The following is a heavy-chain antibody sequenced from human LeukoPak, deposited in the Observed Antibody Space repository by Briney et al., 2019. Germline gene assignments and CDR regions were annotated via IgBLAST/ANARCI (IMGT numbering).Heavy chain of an antibody. V-gene: IGHV3-20*04. J-gene: IGHJ4*02. D-gene: IGHD6-19*01. CDR3: ARDPQYGSSGWYPFDY. CDR1: GFTFDDYG. CDR2: INWNGGST. Sequence: GGSLRLSCAASGFTFDDYGMSWVRQAPGKGLEWVSGINWNGGSTGYADSVKGRFTISRDNAKNSLYLQMNSLRAEDTAVYYCARDPQYGSSGWYPFDYWGQGTLVTVSS.